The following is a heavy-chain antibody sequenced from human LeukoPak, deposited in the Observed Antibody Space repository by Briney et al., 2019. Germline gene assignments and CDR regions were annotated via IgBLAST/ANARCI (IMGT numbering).Heavy chain of an antibody. CDR1: GFAFSSHW. CDR2: INGDGGST. D-gene: IGHD1-26*01. CDR3: ARDEVGAPPIDY. J-gene: IGHJ4*02. V-gene: IGHV3-74*01. Sequence: GGSLRLSCEASGFAFSSHWMHWVRQAPGKGLVWVSNINGDGGSTGYADSVKGRFTTSRDNAKNTLYLHMNSLRVEDTAVYYCARDEVGAPPIDYWGQGAWSPSPQ.